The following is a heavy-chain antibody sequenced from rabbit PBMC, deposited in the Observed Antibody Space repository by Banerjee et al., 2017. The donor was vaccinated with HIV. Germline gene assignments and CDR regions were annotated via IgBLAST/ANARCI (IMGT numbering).Heavy chain of an antibody. J-gene: IGHJ4*01. CDR2: IYTNSGNT. Sequence: QEQLVESGGGLVQPGGSLKLSCKASGFDFSNNGMSWVRQAPGKGLELIACIYTNSGNTWYASWVNGRFTISRSTSLNTVDLEMTSLTAADTATYFCALAGYPNYGYARYFNLWGPGTLVTVS. D-gene: IGHD6-1*01. CDR1: GFDFSNNG. V-gene: IGHV1S43*01. CDR3: ALAGYPNYGYARYFNL.